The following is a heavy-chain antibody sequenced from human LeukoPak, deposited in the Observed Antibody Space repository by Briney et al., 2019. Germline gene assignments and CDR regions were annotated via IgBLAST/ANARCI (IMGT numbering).Heavy chain of an antibody. D-gene: IGHD4-17*01. Sequence: GGSLRVYCVASGFTFSTFAMTWVRQAPGKGLEWVSSIGGSGSNRNYADPVRGRFTTSRDNSKNTLYLQMNRLTAEDTAVYYCGRDPNGDYVGAFEFWGQGTLVSVS. J-gene: IGHJ3*01. CDR2: IGGSGSNR. V-gene: IGHV3-23*01. CDR1: GFTFSTFA. CDR3: GRDPNGDYVGAFEF.